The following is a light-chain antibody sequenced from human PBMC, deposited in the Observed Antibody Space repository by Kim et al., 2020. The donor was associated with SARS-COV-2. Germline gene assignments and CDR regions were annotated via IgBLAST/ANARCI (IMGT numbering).Light chain of an antibody. V-gene: IGKV3-15*01. CDR1: QSVSSD. CDR3: HQYNNWPLT. J-gene: IGKJ4*01. CDR2: GAS. Sequence: ELVMTQSPAILSVSPGERATLSCRASQSVSSDLAWYQQIPGQGPRLLIYGASTRATGIPARFSGSGSGTEFTLTISSLQSEDFAVYYCHQYNNWPLTSGGGTKVDIK.